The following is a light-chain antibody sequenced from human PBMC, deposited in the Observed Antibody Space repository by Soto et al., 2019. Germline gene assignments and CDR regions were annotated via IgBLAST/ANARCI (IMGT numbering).Light chain of an antibody. CDR1: QSVSSNH. J-gene: IGKJ1*01. CDR2: GAS. V-gene: IGKV3-20*01. Sequence: ESVLTQSPGTLSLSPGERATLSCRASQSVSSNHLAWYQQKPGRAPRLLIYGASNRATGIPDRFSGSGSGTDFTLTISRLEPEDSAVYYCQQYGRSPPWKLGQGTKVDIK. CDR3: QQYGRSPPWK.